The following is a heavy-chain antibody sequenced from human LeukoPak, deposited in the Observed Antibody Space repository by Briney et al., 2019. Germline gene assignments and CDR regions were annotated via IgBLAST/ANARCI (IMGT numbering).Heavy chain of an antibody. CDR2: ISAYNGNT. J-gene: IGHJ4*02. V-gene: IGHV1-18*01. D-gene: IGHD1-26*01. Sequence: ASVKVSCKASGYTFTSYGISWVRQAPGQGLEWMGWISAYNGNTNYAQELQGRVTMTTDTSTSTAYMELRSLRSDDTAVYYCARALVGATTHPFDYWGQGTLVTVSS. CDR1: GYTFTSYG. CDR3: ARALVGATTHPFDY.